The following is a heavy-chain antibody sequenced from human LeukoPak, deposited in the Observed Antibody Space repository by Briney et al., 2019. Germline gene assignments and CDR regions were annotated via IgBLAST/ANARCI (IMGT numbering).Heavy chain of an antibody. V-gene: IGHV3-48*01. Sequence: PGGSLRLSCAASGFTFNTYTMNWVRQAPGKGLEWVSYISGSSGIIDYADSVRGRFTISRDNAKNSLYLQMNSLRAEDTAVYYCTRGHHGLEYWGQGTLVTVSS. D-gene: IGHD1-14*01. J-gene: IGHJ4*02. CDR3: TRGHHGLEY. CDR2: ISGSSGII. CDR1: GFTFNTYT.